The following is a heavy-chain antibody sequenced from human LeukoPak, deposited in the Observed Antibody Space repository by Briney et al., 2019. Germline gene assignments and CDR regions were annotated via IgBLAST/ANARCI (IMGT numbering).Heavy chain of an antibody. CDR1: GFTFSSYW. D-gene: IGHD3-10*01. Sequence: PGGSLRLSCAASGFTFSSYWMSWVRQAPGKGLERVANIKQDGSEKYYVDSVKGRFTISRDNAKNSLYLQMNSLRAEDTAVYYCARGLLWFGELLYFDYWGQGTLVTVSS. V-gene: IGHV3-7*01. J-gene: IGHJ4*02. CDR3: ARGLLWFGELLYFDY. CDR2: IKQDGSEK.